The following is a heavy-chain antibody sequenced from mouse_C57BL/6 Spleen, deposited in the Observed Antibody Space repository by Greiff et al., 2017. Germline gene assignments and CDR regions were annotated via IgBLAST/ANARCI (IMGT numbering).Heavy chain of an antibody. J-gene: IGHJ2*02. CDR1: GYTFTSYW. D-gene: IGHD4-1*01. V-gene: IGHV1-69*01. CDR2: IDPSDSYT. Sequence: QVQLQQPGAELVMPGASVKLSCKASGYTFTSYWMHWVKQRPGQGLEWIGEIDPSDSYTNYNQKFKGKSTLTVDKSSSTAYMQLSSLTSEDSAVYYGARGWDDYCDDWGQGTSLTVSS. CDR3: ARGWDDYCDD.